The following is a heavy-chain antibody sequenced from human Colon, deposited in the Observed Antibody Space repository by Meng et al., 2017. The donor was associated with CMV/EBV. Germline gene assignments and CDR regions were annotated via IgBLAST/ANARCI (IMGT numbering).Heavy chain of an antibody. Sequence: EVQLVEFGGGLVQPGGSLRLSCLGSAFTCSTYGMSWLRQAPGKGLEWVATISGNGASAYYADSVKGRFTISRDNSKNMVYLQMKTLRDEDTAVYYCAKDEVPNNIDYWGQGTLVTVSS. CDR2: ISGNGASA. CDR3: AKDEVPNNIDY. D-gene: IGHD1/OR15-1a*01. CDR1: AFTCSTYG. V-gene: IGHV3-23*04. J-gene: IGHJ4*02.